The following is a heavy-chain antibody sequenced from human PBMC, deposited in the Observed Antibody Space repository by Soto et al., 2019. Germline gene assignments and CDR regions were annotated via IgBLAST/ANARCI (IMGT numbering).Heavy chain of an antibody. CDR2: LYNTGST. CDR1: GGSISRYY. Sequence: SETLSLSCTVSGGSISRYYWSWIRQPPGKGLEWIGYLYNTGSTIYNPSLESRVTISVDTSKNQFSLKLNSVTAADTAVYYCAIDLWGYRGTDCYPLDVWAPGTTVTVS. D-gene: IGHD2-21*02. J-gene: IGHJ6*02. CDR3: AIDLWGYRGTDCYPLDV. V-gene: IGHV4-59*01.